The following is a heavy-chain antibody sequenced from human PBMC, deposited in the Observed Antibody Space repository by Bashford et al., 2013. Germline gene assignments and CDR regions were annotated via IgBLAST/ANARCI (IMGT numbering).Heavy chain of an antibody. J-gene: IGHJ1*01. CDR1: GGSINNYY. CDR3: AFSSGYYFAYFQH. V-gene: IGHV4-59*08. CDR2: IYYSGST. Sequence: SETLSLTCTVSGGSINNYYWSWIRQPPGKGLEWIGYIYYSGSTNYNPSLKSRVTISVDTSKNQFSLKLSSVTAADTAVYYCAFSSGYYFAYFQHWGQGTLVTVSS. D-gene: IGHD3-22*01.